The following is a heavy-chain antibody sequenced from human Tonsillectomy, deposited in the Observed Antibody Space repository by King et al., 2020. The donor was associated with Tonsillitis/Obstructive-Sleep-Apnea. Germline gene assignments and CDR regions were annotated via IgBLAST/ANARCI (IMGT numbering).Heavy chain of an antibody. CDR3: ARHGPEYYDSSYNMDV. D-gene: IGHD3-3*01. CDR2: IDPSDSYT. J-gene: IGHJ6*02. Sequence: QLVQSGAEVKKPGESLRISCKGSGYSFTNYWNSWVRQMPGKGLEWMGRIDPSDSYTNYSPSFQGHVTISADKSISTAYLQWSSLKASDTAMYYCARHGPEYYDSSYNMDVWGQGTTVTVSS. V-gene: IGHV5-10-1*03. CDR1: GYSFTNYW.